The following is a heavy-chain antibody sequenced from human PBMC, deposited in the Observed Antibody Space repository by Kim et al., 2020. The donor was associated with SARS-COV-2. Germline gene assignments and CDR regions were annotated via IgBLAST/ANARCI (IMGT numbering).Heavy chain of an antibody. J-gene: IGHJ4*02. D-gene: IGHD3-16*01. Sequence: ASVKVSCKASGYTFTNHAINWVRQAPGRGLEWMGWINTDTGSPTYAPDFTGRFVFSLDTSFSTAYLQIRSLEAEDTALYYFARVVWGGYWYIDSWGQGTL. CDR2: INTDTGSP. V-gene: IGHV7-4-1*02. CDR3: ARVVWGGYWYIDS. CDR1: GYTFTNHA.